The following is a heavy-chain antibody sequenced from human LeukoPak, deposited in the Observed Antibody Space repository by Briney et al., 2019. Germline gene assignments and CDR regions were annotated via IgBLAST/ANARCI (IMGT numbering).Heavy chain of an antibody. CDR2: IYYSGST. Sequence: PSETLSLTCTVSGGSISSYYWTWIRQPPGKGLEWIGYIYYSGSTNYNPSLKSRVTTSVDTSKNHFSLKLSSVTAADTAVYYCASLSRVAGTFSEFLFWGQGTLVTVSS. CDR3: ASLSRVAGTFSEFLF. J-gene: IGHJ4*02. D-gene: IGHD1-7*01. CDR1: GGSISSYY. V-gene: IGHV4-59*01.